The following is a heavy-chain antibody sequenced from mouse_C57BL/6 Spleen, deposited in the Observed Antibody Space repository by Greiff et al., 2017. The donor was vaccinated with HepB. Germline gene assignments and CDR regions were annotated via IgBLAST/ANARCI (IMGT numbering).Heavy chain of an antibody. Sequence: QVQLQQPGAELVKPGASVKMSCKASGYTFTSYWITWVKQRPGQGLEWIGDIYPGSGSTNYNEKFKSKATLTVNTSSSTAYMQLSSLTSDDSAVYYCARLYYYGSSYVPWFAYWGQGTLVTVSA. CDR3: ARLYYYGSSYVPWFAY. CDR2: IYPGSGST. V-gene: IGHV1-55*01. J-gene: IGHJ3*01. D-gene: IGHD1-1*01. CDR1: GYTFTSYW.